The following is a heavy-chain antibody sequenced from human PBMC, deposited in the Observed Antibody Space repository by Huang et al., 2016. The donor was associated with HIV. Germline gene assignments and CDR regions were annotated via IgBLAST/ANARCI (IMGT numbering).Heavy chain of an antibody. CDR3: ARGFYHDSSTYWFFDL. D-gene: IGHD3-22*01. V-gene: IGHV4-34*04. CDR2: VHHSGRT. CDR1: GGSFNTFY. J-gene: IGHJ2*01. Sequence: QVQLQQWGAGLLKSSETLSLTCAVYGGSFNTFYWSWIRQPPTKGLEWLGEVHHSGRTNTNPSLKSRCTVSVDTSKNQFSLKVTSMTAADTATYYCARGFYHDSSTYWFFDLWGRGTLVTVSS.